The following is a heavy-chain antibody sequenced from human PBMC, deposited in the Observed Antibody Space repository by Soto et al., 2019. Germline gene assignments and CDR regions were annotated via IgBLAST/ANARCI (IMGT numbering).Heavy chain of an antibody. Sequence: GGSLRLSCAPSGFTVKGNYVGWARQASGRGMEWVSIIFSAGMTYYTDSVKGRFTISKDISKNTLSLQTNSLRADDTAVYFCAAPYSYNYAFDYWGLGTPVTVYS. CDR1: GFTVKGNY. CDR2: IFSAGMT. D-gene: IGHD1-1*01. CDR3: AAPYSYNYAFDY. J-gene: IGHJ4*02. V-gene: IGHV3-53*01.